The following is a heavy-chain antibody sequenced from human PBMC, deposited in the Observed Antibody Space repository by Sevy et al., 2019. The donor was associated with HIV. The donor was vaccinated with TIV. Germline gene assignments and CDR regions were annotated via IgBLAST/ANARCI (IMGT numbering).Heavy chain of an antibody. Sequence: GGSLRLSCAASGFTFSSYAMSWVRQAPGKGLEWVSAISGSGGSTYNADSVKGRFTISRDNSKNTLYLQMNSLRAEDRAVYYCAKGSVVAATRDYFDYWGQGTLVTVSS. CDR1: GFTFSSYA. CDR3: AKGSVVAATRDYFDY. CDR2: ISGSGGST. J-gene: IGHJ4*02. D-gene: IGHD2-15*01. V-gene: IGHV3-23*01.